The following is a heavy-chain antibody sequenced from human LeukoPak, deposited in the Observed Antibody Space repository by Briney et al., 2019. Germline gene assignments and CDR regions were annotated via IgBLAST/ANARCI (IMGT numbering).Heavy chain of an antibody. CDR3: ARHRTPGWFGEFDP. CDR2: IYYSGST. CDR1: GGSISSYY. J-gene: IGHJ5*02. D-gene: IGHD3-10*01. Sequence: SETLSLTCTASGGSISSYYWSWIRQPPGKGLEWIGYIYYSGSTNSNPSLKSRVTISVDTSKNQFSLKLSSVTAADTAVYYCARHRTPGWFGEFDPWGQGTLVTVSS. V-gene: IGHV4-59*01.